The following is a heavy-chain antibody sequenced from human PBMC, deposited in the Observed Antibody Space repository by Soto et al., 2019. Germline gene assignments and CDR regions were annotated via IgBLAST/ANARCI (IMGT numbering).Heavy chain of an antibody. J-gene: IGHJ4*02. CDR3: ARRYGGNFDY. CDR2: IYYSGST. V-gene: IGHV4-59*01. D-gene: IGHD1-26*01. CDR1: GGSINSYY. Sequence: QVQLQESGPGLVKTSETRSLTCTVSGGSINSYYWSWIRQPPGKGLEWIGYIYYSGSTNYNPSLKSRVTISVDTSKNQFSLKLSSVTAADTAVYYCARRYGGNFDYWGQGTLVTVSS.